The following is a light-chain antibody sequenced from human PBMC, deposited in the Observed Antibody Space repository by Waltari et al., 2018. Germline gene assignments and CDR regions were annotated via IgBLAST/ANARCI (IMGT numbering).Light chain of an antibody. CDR1: QRLLDSNGYNY. V-gene: IGKV2-28*01. CDR3: MQALQTPYT. Sequence: DIVMTQSPLSLPVTPGEPASISCRSSQRLLDSNGYNYLDWYLQKPGQSPQLLIYLGSNRASWVPARFSGSGSGTDFTLKISRVEAEDLGVYHCMQALQTPYTFGQGTKLEIK. J-gene: IGKJ2*01. CDR2: LGS.